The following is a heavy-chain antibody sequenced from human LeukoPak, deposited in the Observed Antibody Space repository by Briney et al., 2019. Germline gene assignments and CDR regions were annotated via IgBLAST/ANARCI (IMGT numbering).Heavy chain of an antibody. CDR1: GGSISSDGHY. J-gene: IGHJ4*02. Sequence: SETLSLTCTVSGGSISSDGHYWSWIRQLPGKGLEWIGYMYKSGSTYYNPSLKSRLSISVDTSKNQFSLKLTSVTAADTAVYYCASSLATSGFYHYWGQGTLVTVSS. CDR2: MYKSGST. CDR3: ASSLATSGFYHY. V-gene: IGHV4-31*03.